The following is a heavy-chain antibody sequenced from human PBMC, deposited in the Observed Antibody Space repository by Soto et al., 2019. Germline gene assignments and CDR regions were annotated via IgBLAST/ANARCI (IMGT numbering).Heavy chain of an antibody. D-gene: IGHD5-12*01. Sequence: GGSLRLSCAASGFTFSSYSMNWVRQAPGKGLECVSSISSSSSYIYYADSVKGRFTISRDNAKNSLYLQMNSLRAEDTAVYYCARLEAATNYYYYYGMDVWGQGTTVTVYS. J-gene: IGHJ6*02. CDR2: ISSSSSYI. CDR1: GFTFSSYS. V-gene: IGHV3-21*01. CDR3: ARLEAATNYYYYYGMDV.